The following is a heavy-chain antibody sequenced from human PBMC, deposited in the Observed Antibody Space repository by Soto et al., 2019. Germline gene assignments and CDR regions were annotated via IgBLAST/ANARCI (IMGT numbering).Heavy chain of an antibody. CDR2: IWYDGSNK. D-gene: IGHD6-6*01. CDR1: GFTFSSYG. Sequence: PVGSLRLSGAASGFTFSSYGMHWVRQAPGKGLEWVAVIWYDGSNKYYADSVKGRFTISRDNSKNTLYLQMNSLRAEDTAVYYCARGVSAARHYYYYYGMDVWGQGTTVTVSS. J-gene: IGHJ6*02. CDR3: ARGVSAARHYYYYYGMDV. V-gene: IGHV3-33*01.